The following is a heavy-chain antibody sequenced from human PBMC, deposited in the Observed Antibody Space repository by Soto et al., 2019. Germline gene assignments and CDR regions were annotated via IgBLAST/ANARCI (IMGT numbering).Heavy chain of an antibody. CDR2: ISGSGGST. J-gene: IGHJ4*01. D-gene: IGHD5-12*01. V-gene: IGHV3-23*01. Sequence: GGCPGLSCSASGFSVSSYAVSWVRQAPGKGLEWVSAISGSGGSTYYADSVKGRFTISRDNSKNTLYLQMNSLRAEDTAVYYCAKSAVYRGYDSDFWVHGTLVIGFS. CDR3: AKSAVYRGYDSDF. CDR1: GFSVSSYA.